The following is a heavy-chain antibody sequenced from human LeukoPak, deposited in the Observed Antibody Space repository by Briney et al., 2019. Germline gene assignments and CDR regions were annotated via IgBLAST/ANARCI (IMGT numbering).Heavy chain of an antibody. CDR2: IYHSGST. J-gene: IGHJ4*02. V-gene: IGHV4-38-2*02. CDR1: RYDINSVYY. D-gene: IGHD3-10*01. CDR3: ARAGGYYGSGSFLDY. Sequence: TPSESLSLTCTVSRYDINSVYYWGWIRQPPGKGLEWIGSIYHSGSTYYNASLKSRVTISMDSSRNKLSLNLKSVTAADAAVYYCARAGGYYGSGSFLDYWGQGLLVTVSS.